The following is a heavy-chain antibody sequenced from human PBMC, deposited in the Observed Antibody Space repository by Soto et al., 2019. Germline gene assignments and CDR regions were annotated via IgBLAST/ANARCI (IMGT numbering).Heavy chain of an antibody. Sequence: EVQLVESGGGLVEPGGSLRLSCAASGFTFTDAWMIWVRQAPGKGLEWVGRLKSYTDAGTTDYAAPVKGRFTVSRDDSKNTLYLQMNRLKTEDTAVYYCAKITRGNSYANYWGQGTLVTVSS. CDR2: LKSYTDAGTT. CDR1: GFTFTDAW. V-gene: IGHV3-15*07. D-gene: IGHD5-18*01. J-gene: IGHJ4*02. CDR3: AKITRGNSYANY.